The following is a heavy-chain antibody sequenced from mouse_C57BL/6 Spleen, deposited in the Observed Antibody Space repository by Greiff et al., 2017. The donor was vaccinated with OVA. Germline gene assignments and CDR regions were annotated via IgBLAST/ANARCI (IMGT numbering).Heavy chain of an antibody. J-gene: IGHJ2*01. D-gene: IGHD1-1*01. Sequence: VQLQQPGAELVKPGASVKMSCKASGYTFTSYWITWVKQRPGQGLEWIGDIYPGSGSTNYNEKFKSKATLTVDTSSSTAYMQLSSLTSEDSAVYYCAREGDYYGSPDYWGQGTTLTVSS. CDR3: AREGDYYGSPDY. CDR1: GYTFTSYW. CDR2: IYPGSGST. V-gene: IGHV1-55*01.